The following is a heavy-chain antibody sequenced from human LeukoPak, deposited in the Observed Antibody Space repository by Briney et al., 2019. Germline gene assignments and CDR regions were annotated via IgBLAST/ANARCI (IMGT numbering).Heavy chain of an antibody. V-gene: IGHV4-59*12. Sequence: SETLSLTCTVSGGSISSYYWSWIRQPPGKGLEWIGYIYYSGSTNYNPSLKSRVTISVDTSKNQFSLKLSSVTAADTAVYYCASLWQPDLYYFDYWGQGTLVTVSS. J-gene: IGHJ4*02. CDR2: IYYSGST. CDR3: ASLWQPDLYYFDY. D-gene: IGHD2-21*01. CDR1: GGSISSYY.